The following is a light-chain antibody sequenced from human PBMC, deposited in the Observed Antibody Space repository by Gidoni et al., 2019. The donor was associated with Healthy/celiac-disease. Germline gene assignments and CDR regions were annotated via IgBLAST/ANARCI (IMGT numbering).Light chain of an antibody. Sequence: SELTQYPAVSVSLGPTVRIACQGDSLRSYYASWYQQKPGQAPVLVIYGKNNRPSGIPDRFSGSSSGNTASLTITGAQAEEEADYYCNSRDSSGNPDVVFGGGTKLTVL. CDR1: SLRSYY. CDR3: NSRDSSGNPDVV. V-gene: IGLV3-19*01. J-gene: IGLJ2*01. CDR2: GKN.